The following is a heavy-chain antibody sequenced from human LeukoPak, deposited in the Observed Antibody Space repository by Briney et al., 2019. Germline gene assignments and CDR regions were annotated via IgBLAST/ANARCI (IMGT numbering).Heavy chain of an antibody. CDR1: GFTFSGSR. Sequence: GGSLRLSCAASGFTFSGSRMHWVRQASGKGLEWVGRIRSKADSYATAYAESVKGRFTISRDDSKNTAYLQMNSLKTEGTAVYYCTRSGDLAAFDIWGQGTMVTVSS. D-gene: IGHD7-27*01. CDR2: IRSKADSYAT. V-gene: IGHV3-73*01. CDR3: TRSGDLAAFDI. J-gene: IGHJ3*02.